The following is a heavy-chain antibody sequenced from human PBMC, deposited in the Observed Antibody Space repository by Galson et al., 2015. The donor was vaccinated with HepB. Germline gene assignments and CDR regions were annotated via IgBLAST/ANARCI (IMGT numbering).Heavy chain of an antibody. J-gene: IGHJ6*02. CDR3: AREIAAAGIFYGMDV. D-gene: IGHD6-13*01. V-gene: IGHV6-1*01. Sequence: CAISGDSVSTNSAAWNWIRQSPSRGLEWLGRTYYRSKWYNDYAVSVKSRITINPGTSKNQFSLQLNSVTPEDTAVYYCAREIAAAGIFYGMDVWGQGTTVTVSS. CDR1: GDSVSTNSAA. CDR2: TYYRSKWYN.